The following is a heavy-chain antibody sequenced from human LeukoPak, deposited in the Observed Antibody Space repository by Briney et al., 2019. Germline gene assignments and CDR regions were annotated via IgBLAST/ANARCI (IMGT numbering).Heavy chain of an antibody. V-gene: IGHV1-18*04. Sequence: ASVKVSCKASGYTCTSYGISWVRQAPGQGLEWMGWISAYNGNTNYAQKLQGRVTMTTDTSTSTAYMELRSLRSDDTAVYYCARAREGYSGSWYTWFDPWGQGTLVTVSS. J-gene: IGHJ5*02. CDR1: GYTCTSYG. CDR3: ARAREGYSGSWYTWFDP. CDR2: ISAYNGNT. D-gene: IGHD6-13*01.